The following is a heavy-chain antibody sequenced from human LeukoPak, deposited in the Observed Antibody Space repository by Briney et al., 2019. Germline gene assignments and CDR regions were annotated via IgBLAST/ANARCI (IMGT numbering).Heavy chain of an antibody. CDR2: INTDGITT. J-gene: IGHJ4*02. V-gene: IGHV3-74*01. CDR3: ARGYCSSTSCSGSFDC. Sequence: GGSLRLSCAASGFTFSSYAMSWVRQAPGKGLEWVSRINTDGITTTYADSVKGRFTISRDNAKNTLYLQMTSLRAEDTAVYYCARGYCSSTSCSGSFDCWGQGTLVTVSS. D-gene: IGHD2-2*01. CDR1: GFTFSSYA.